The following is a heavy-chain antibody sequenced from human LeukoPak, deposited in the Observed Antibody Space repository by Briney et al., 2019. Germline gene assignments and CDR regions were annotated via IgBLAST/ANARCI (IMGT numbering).Heavy chain of an antibody. CDR3: AKDQSQ. CDR1: GFTFSDHV. V-gene: IGHV3-30*18. Sequence: GGSLRLSCAASGFTFSDHVMHWVRQAPGKGLEWVAVISVDGNNKYYGDSMKGRFTISRDNSKNTLYLQINSLRLEDTAVYYCAKDQSQWGQGTLVIVSS. CDR2: ISVDGNNK. J-gene: IGHJ4*02.